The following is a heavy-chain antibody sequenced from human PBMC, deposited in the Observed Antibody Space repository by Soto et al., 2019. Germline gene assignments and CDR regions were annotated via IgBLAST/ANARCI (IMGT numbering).Heavy chain of an antibody. V-gene: IGHV3-7*03. CDR3: ARNPRGYSYGHYYYYMDV. J-gene: IGHJ6*03. CDR2: MNQDGSQN. D-gene: IGHD5-18*01. CDR1: GFTFSSYW. Sequence: GGSLRLSCAASGFTFSSYWMSWVRQAPGKGLEWVANMNQDGSQNFYVDSVKGRFTISRDNAKTSLYLQMNSLRDEDTAVYYCARNPRGYSYGHYYYYMDVWGKGTTVTVSS.